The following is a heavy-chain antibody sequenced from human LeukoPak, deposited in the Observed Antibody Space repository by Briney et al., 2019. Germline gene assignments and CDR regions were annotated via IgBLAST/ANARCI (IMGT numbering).Heavy chain of an antibody. Sequence: PSETLSLTCAVYGGSFSGYYWSWIRQPPGEGLEWIGEVNHGGITNYNPSLKSRVTISVDTSKNQFSLELRSVTAADTAVYYCATAKRIWETYRYYFDNWGQGILVTVSS. CDR1: GGSFSGYY. V-gene: IGHV4-34*01. J-gene: IGHJ4*02. D-gene: IGHD3-16*02. CDR2: VNHGGIT. CDR3: ATAKRIWETYRYYFDN.